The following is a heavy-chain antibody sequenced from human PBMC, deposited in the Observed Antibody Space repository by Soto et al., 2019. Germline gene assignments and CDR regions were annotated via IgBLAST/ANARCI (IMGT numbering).Heavy chain of an antibody. J-gene: IGHJ5*02. V-gene: IGHV1-69*01. CDR2: IIPIYGTA. CDR3: ARDFPSSSSDP. CDR1: GGTFSSYA. Sequence: QVQLVQSGAEVKKPGSSVKVSCKASGGTFSSYAITWVRQAPGQGLEWMGGIIPIYGTAHYAQKFQGRVTITADESLTTAYMELSSLRSEDTAVYCCARDFPSSSSDPWGQGTLVTVSS.